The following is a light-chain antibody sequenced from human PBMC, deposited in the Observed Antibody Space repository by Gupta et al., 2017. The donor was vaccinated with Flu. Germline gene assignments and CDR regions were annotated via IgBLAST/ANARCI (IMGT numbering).Light chain of an antibody. CDR3: SSYTSRATHVV. CDR2: EVS. CDR1: SSDVGGYKY. Sequence: QSALTQPASVSGSPGQSITIPCTGTSSDVGGYKYVSWYQHHPGKAPKLIIYEVSNRPSGVSNRFSGSKSGNTASLTISGLQAEDEADYYCSSYTSRATHVVFGGGTRLSVL. J-gene: IGLJ2*01. V-gene: IGLV2-14*01.